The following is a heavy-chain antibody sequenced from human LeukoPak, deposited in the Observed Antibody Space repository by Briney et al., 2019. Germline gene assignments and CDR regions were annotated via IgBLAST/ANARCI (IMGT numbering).Heavy chain of an antibody. CDR3: ARLLGYSGGSCYWFDP. D-gene: IGHD2-15*01. CDR1: GGSNSSSSYY. Sequence: SETLSLTCTVSGGSNSSSSYYWGWIRQPPGKGLEWIGSTYYSGSTYYNPSLKSRFTIPVDTSKNQFYLKLSSVTAADTAVYYGARLLGYSGGSCYWFDPWGQGTLVTVSS. J-gene: IGHJ5*02. CDR2: TYYSGST. V-gene: IGHV4-39*01.